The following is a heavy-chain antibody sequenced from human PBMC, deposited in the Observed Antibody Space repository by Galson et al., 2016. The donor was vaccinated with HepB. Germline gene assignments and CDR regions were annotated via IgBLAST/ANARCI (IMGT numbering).Heavy chain of an antibody. CDR2: ISGGDYST. CDR1: GFSFSDYG. V-gene: IGHV3-23*01. CDR3: AKGLQYYSYALDV. J-gene: IGHJ6*02. Sequence: SLRLSCAASGFSFSDYGMSWVRQAPGKGLEWVSTISGGDYSTYYADSVKGRFTISRDNSKNTLDLQMNSLSAEDTAIYYCAKGLQYYSYALDVWGQGTTVTVSS.